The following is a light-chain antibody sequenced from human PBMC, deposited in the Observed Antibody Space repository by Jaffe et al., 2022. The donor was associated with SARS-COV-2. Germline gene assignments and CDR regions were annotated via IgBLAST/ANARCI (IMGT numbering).Light chain of an antibody. CDR1: NIESKN. CDR2: RDG. J-gene: IGLJ2*01. V-gene: IGLV3-9*01. Sequence: SYELTQPLSVSVALGQTARITCGGNNIESKNVHWYQQKPGQAPLLVIYRDGDRPSGIPERFSGSNSGNTATLTISGAQDGDEADYYCQVWDGPDVVFGGGTKLTVL. CDR3: QVWDGPDVV.